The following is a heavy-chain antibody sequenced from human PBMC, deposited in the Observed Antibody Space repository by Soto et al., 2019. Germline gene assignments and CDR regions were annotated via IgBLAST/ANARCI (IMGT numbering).Heavy chain of an antibody. Sequence: ASVKVSCKASGYTFTSYYMHWVRQAPGQGLEWMGIINPSGGSTSYPQKFQGRVTMTRDTSTSTVYMELSSLRSEDTAVYYCARALRLYDYVWGSYRYTFDYWGQGTLVTVSS. D-gene: IGHD3-16*02. V-gene: IGHV1-46*01. CDR1: GYTFTSYY. CDR3: ARALRLYDYVWGSYRYTFDY. CDR2: INPSGGST. J-gene: IGHJ4*02.